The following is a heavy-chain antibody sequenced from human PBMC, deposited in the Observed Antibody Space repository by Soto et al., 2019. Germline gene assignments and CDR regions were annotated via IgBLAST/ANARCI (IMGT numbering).Heavy chain of an antibody. Sequence: GGSQRLSCTASGFTFSDYAMSWVRQPPGKGLEWVSVISAGGSTYYADSVKGRFTVSRANSKNTLYLQMNSLRAEDTAVYYCANVPIWCSSTSCYTEGFDYWGQGTLVTVSS. CDR2: ISAGGST. D-gene: IGHD2-2*02. V-gene: IGHV3-23*01. CDR3: ANVPIWCSSTSCYTEGFDY. J-gene: IGHJ4*02. CDR1: GFTFSDYA.